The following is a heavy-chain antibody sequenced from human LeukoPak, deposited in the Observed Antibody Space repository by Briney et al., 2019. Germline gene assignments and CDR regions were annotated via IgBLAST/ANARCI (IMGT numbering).Heavy chain of an antibody. CDR2: ISAYNGNT. CDR1: GYTFTSYG. D-gene: IGHD2-15*01. J-gene: IGHJ5*02. CDR3: ARDLSQYCSGGSCYPTDP. Sequence: GSVKVSCKSSGYTFTSYGISWVRQAPGQGLEWMGWISAYNGNTNYAQKLQGRVTMTTDTSTSTAYMELRSLRSDDTAVYYCARDLSQYCSGGSCYPTDPWGQGTLVTVSS. V-gene: IGHV1-18*01.